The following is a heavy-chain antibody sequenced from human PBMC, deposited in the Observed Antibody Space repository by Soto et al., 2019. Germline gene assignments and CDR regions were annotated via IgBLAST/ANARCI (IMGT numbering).Heavy chain of an antibody. Sequence: SETLSLTCTVSGGSISSYYWSWIRQPPGKGLEWIGYIYYSGSTNYNPSLKSRVTISVDTSKNQFSLKLSSVTAADTAVYYCARDSGSSGWYWFDPWGQGTLVTVSS. CDR3: ARDSGSSGWYWFDP. V-gene: IGHV4-59*01. CDR1: GGSISSYY. J-gene: IGHJ5*02. CDR2: IYYSGST. D-gene: IGHD6-19*01.